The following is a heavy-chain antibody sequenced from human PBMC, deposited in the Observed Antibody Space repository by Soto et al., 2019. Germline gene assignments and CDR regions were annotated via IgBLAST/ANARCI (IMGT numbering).Heavy chain of an antibody. J-gene: IGHJ6*03. D-gene: IGHD3-10*01. V-gene: IGHV4-31*03. Sequence: QVQLQESGPGLVKPSQTLSLTCTVSGGSISSGGYYWSWIRQHPGKGLEWIGYIYYSGSPYYNPSLKSRVTISVDTSKNQFSLKLSSVTAADTAVYYCARERSQVDLFYYYYYYMDVWGKGTTVTVSS. CDR1: GGSISSGGYY. CDR3: ARERSQVDLFYYYYYYMDV. CDR2: IYYSGSP.